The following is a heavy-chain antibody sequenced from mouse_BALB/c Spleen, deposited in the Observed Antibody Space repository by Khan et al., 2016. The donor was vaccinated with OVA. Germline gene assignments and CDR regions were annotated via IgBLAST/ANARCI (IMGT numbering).Heavy chain of an antibody. CDR2: INSGSNTI. Sequence: EVELVESGGGLVQPGGSRKLSCAASGFTFSSFGMHWIRQAPEKGLEWVAYINSGSNTIYYADTVKGRFTVSRDNSKNTLFLQMTSLRSEDTAMYYCASCDGFWFAYWGQGTLFTVSA. D-gene: IGHD2-3*01. CDR3: ASCDGFWFAY. CDR1: GFTFSSFG. V-gene: IGHV5-17*02. J-gene: IGHJ3*01.